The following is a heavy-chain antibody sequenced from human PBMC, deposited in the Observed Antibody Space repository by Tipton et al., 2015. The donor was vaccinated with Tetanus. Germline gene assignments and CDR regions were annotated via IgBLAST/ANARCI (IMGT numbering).Heavy chain of an antibody. V-gene: IGHV1-46*01. CDR3: ARATAPSGWTYFDF. Sequence: QSGPEVKKPGASVKLSCATSGFPFSRPFIHWVRQAPGHGLEWMGLINPSGGGTTYAQKFRDRVTITRDTATSTVYMELSSLTSQDTAVYYCARATAPSGWTYFDFWGQGTLVPVSP. J-gene: IGHJ4*02. CDR1: GFPFSRPF. CDR2: INPSGGGT. D-gene: IGHD6-19*01.